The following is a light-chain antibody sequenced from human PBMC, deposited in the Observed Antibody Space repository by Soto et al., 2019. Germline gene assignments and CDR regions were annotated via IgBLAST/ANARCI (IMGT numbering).Light chain of an antibody. Sequence: QSVLTQPPSASGTPGQRVTISCSGSSSNIGSNTVNWYQQLPGTAPKLLIYSTDQRPSGVPDRFSGSKSGNTASLTISGLQAEDEADYYCSSYTTSRTVLFGGGTKLTVL. CDR1: SSNIGSNT. CDR3: SSYTTSRTVL. CDR2: STD. J-gene: IGLJ2*01. V-gene: IGLV1-44*01.